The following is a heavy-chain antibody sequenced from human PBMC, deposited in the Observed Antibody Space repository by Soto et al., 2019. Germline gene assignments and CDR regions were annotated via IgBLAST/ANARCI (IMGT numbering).Heavy chain of an antibody. CDR2: ISTYNGDT. CDR1: GYTFTTSG. V-gene: IGHV1-18*01. Sequence: QVQLVQSGPEVRKPGASVKVSCEASGYTFTTSGISWVRQVPGQGLEWMGRISTYNGDTNSDQNFEGTVRTPXXXSXXTAYMELMSLKSDDTAVYYCARQGSWPYYYYGLDVWGQGTIVTVSS. CDR3: ARQGSWPYYYYGLDV. D-gene: IGHD1-26*01. J-gene: IGHJ6*02.